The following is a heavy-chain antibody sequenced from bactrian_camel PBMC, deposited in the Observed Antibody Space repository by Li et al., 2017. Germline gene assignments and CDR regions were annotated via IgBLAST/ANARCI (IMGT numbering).Heavy chain of an antibody. J-gene: IGHJ4*01. Sequence: HVQLVESGGGSVQAGGSLRLSCVASGYHDSQNYCLGWFRQAPGKEHERVAAIFTGSGLSFYADSMKGRVTISQDNAKNNVYLEMNSLVTDDTAMYYCAAKGGGYCGTDSPEIFASWGQGTQVTVS. CDR1: GYHDSQNYC. CDR2: IFTGSGLS. D-gene: IGHD2*01. CDR3: AAKGGGYCGTDSPEIFAS. V-gene: IGHV3S1*01.